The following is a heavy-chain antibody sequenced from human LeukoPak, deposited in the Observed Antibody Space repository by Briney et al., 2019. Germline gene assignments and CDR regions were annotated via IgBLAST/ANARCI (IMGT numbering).Heavy chain of an antibody. J-gene: IGHJ6*03. V-gene: IGHV4-39*07. CDR2: IYYSGST. CDR1: GGSISSSSYY. CDR3: ARKNNYYYYYMDV. Sequence: TSETLSLTCTVSGGSISSSSYYWGWIRQPPGKGLEWIGSIYYSGSTYYNPSLKSRVTISVDTSKNQFSLKLSSVTAADTAVYYCARKNNYYYYYMDVWGKGTTVTVSS.